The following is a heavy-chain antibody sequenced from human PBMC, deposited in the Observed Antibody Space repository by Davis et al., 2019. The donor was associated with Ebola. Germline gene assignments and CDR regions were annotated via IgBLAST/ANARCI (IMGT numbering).Heavy chain of an antibody. J-gene: IGHJ6*03. Sequence: ETLSLTCAVSGYSISSGYYWGWVRQAPGKGLEWVGRIKSKTDGGTTDYAAPVKGRFTISRDDSKNTLYLQMNSLKTEDTAVYYCTTDVVPAATRGVYYYYYYMDVWGKGTTVTVSS. D-gene: IGHD2-2*01. CDR1: GYSISSGYY. CDR2: IKSKTDGGTT. CDR3: TTDVVPAATRGVYYYYYYMDV. V-gene: IGHV3-15*01.